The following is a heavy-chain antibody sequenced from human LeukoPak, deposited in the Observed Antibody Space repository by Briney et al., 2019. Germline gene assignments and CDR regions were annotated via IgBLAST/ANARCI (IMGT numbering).Heavy chain of an antibody. CDR1: GFTFSSYA. D-gene: IGHD6-13*01. CDR3: ARLPGYSSSWYDWYFDL. Sequence: GGSLRLSCAASGFTFSSYAMSWVRRAPGKGLEWVSTFSGSGSSTYYADSVKGRFTISRDNSKNTLYLQMNSLRAEDTAVYYCARLPGYSSSWYDWYFDLWGRGTLVTVSS. CDR2: FSGSGSST. V-gene: IGHV3-23*01. J-gene: IGHJ2*01.